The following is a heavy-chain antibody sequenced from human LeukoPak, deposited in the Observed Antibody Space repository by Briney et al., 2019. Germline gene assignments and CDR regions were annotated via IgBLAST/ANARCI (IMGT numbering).Heavy chain of an antibody. CDR3: ARDSTVTTDYFDY. J-gene: IGHJ4*02. V-gene: IGHV3-33*01. Sequence: GGSLRLSCAASGFTFSSYGMHWVRQAPGKGLEWVAVIWYDGSNKYYADSVKGRFTISRDNSKNTLYLQVNSLRAEDTAVYYCARDSTVTTDYFDYWGQGTLVTVPS. CDR2: IWYDGSNK. D-gene: IGHD4-17*01. CDR1: GFTFSSYG.